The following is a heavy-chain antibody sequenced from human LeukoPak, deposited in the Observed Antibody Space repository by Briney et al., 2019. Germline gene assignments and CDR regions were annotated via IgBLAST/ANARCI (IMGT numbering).Heavy chain of an antibody. CDR1: GFTFSSYW. V-gene: IGHV3-7*04. D-gene: IGHD2-15*01. J-gene: IGHJ5*02. CDR3: ARGINWFDP. Sequence: PGGSLRLSCAVSGFTFSSYWMTWVRQALGKGLEWVANIKQDGSEKYYVDSVKGRFTISRDNAKNSQYLQMNSLRAEDTAVYYCARGINWFDPWGQGTLVTVSS. CDR2: IKQDGSEK.